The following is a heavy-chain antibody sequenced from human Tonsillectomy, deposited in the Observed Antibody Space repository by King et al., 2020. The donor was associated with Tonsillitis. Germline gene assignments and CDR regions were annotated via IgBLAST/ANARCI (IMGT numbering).Heavy chain of an antibody. CDR2: IRFDGSNK. CDR3: AKDAHPDYGGDSRAWYFDN. Sequence: QLVQSGGGVVQPGGSLRLSCAASQFTFSTYGMHWVRQTPGKGLEWVAFIRFDGSNKFYANSVKGRFTISRENSKNTLYLQMNSLRAEDTAVYYCAKDAHPDYGGDSRAWYFDNWGQGTLVTVSS. V-gene: IGHV3-30*02. D-gene: IGHD4-23*01. J-gene: IGHJ4*02. CDR1: QFTFSTYG.